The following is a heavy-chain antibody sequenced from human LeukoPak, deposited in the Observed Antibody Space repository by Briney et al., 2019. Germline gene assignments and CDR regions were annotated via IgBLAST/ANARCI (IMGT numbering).Heavy chain of an antibody. V-gene: IGHV4-59*05. CDR2: IYYSGST. CDR1: GDSISSYY. D-gene: IGHD3-16*01. CDR3: ARRSFDGDFDY. Sequence: PSETLSLTCTVSGDSISSYYWSWIRQPPGKGLEWIGSIYYSGSTYYNPSLKSRVTISVDTSKNQFSLKLSSVTAADTAVYYCARRSFDGDFDYWGQGTLVTVSS. J-gene: IGHJ4*02.